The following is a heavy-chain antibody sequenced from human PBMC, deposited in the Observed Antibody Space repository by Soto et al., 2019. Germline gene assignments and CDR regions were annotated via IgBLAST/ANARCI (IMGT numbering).Heavy chain of an antibody. D-gene: IGHD6-13*01. CDR2: IYYSGST. CDR3: ARALDYSSSWYDY. V-gene: IGHV4-59*01. CDR1: GGSISSYY. Sequence: SETLSLTCTVSGGSISSYYWSWIRQPPGKGLEWIGYIYYSGSTNYNPSLKSRVTISVDTSKNQFSLKLSSVTAADTAVYYCARALDYSSSWYDYWGQGTLVTVSS. J-gene: IGHJ4*02.